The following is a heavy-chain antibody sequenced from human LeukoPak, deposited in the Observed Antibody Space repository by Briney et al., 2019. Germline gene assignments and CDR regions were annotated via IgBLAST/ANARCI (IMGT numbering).Heavy chain of an antibody. CDR1: GFTFSSYS. CDR2: ISSSSSYI. V-gene: IGHV3-21*01. J-gene: IGHJ5*02. D-gene: IGHD2-2*01. Sequence: GGSLRLSCAASGFTFSSYSMNWVRQAPGKGLEWVSSISSSSSYIYYADSVKGRFTISRDNAKNSLYLQMNSLRAEDTAVYYWARDPVPNSTKGGSGFPPGAKGPRVTVSS. CDR3: ARDPVPNSTKGGSGFPP.